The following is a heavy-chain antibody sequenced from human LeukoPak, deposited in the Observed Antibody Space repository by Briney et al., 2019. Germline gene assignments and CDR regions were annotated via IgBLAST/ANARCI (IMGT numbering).Heavy chain of an antibody. J-gene: IGHJ4*02. Sequence: TGRSLRLSCAASGFSLDTYAMHWVRQAPGQGLEWVALIWHDESHKFFSNSVRGQFTISRDNSKNTVYLQMNNLRPDDTAVYYCAREIFGSGSCPDFWGQGTLVTVSS. CDR2: IWHDESHK. CDR1: GFSLDTYA. D-gene: IGHD3-10*01. V-gene: IGHV3-33*01. CDR3: AREIFGSGSCPDF.